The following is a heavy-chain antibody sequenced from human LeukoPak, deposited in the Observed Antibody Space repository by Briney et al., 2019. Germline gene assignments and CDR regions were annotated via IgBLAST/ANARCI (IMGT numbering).Heavy chain of an antibody. J-gene: IGHJ4*02. CDR1: GVTFSSYA. D-gene: IGHD4-17*01. CDR2: IIPIFGTA. Sequence: SVNVSCKASGVTFSSYAISWVGQAPGQGLEWMGVIIPIFGTANYAQKFQGRVTITADDSTSTAYMELSSLRSEDTAVYYCARIGTVTTDYFDYWGQGTLVTVSS. CDR3: ARIGTVTTDYFDY. V-gene: IGHV1-69*01.